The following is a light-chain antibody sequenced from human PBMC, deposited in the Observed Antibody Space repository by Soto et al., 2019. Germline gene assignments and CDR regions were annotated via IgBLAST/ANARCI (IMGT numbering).Light chain of an antibody. CDR3: QQYNSYPT. CDR1: QSISSW. V-gene: IGKV1-5*01. J-gene: IGKJ1*01. Sequence: DIQMTQSPSTLSASVGDRVTITCRASQSISSWLAWYQQKPGKAPKFLIYDASSLESGVPSRFSGSGSGTEFTLTISSLQPDDIATYYCQQYNSYPTFGPGTKV. CDR2: DAS.